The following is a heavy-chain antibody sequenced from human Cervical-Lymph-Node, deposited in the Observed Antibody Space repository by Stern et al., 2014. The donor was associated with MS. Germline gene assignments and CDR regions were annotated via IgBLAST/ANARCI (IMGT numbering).Heavy chain of an antibody. CDR3: ARDGRHTHHYVLDV. CDR2: IIPLLGTA. Sequence: VQLEESGAEVKKPGSAVKISCKASGGNFNVYAINWLRQAPGQGLEWMGGIIPLLGTANYAQKFQVRVTITADGSSRSSSMQLSSLRYDDTAVYYCARDGRHTHHYVLDVWGQGTTVTVSS. CDR1: GGNFNVYA. J-gene: IGHJ6*02. V-gene: IGHV1-69*01.